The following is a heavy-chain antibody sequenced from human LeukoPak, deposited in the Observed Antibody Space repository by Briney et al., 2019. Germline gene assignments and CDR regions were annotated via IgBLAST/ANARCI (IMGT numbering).Heavy chain of an antibody. Sequence: GGSLRLSCAASGFTFGSYWMTWVRQAPGKGLEWVAVISYDGSGKYYVDSVEGRFTISRDNSKNTMYLQMNSLRAEDTAVYYCARGHSSSWYQFDSWGPGTLVTVSS. CDR2: ISYDGSGK. D-gene: IGHD6-13*01. CDR1: GFTFGSYW. J-gene: IGHJ4*02. V-gene: IGHV3-30-3*01. CDR3: ARGHSSSWYQFDS.